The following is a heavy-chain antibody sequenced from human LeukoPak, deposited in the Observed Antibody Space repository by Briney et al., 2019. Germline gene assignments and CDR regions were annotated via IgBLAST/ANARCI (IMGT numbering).Heavy chain of an antibody. CDR1: GYTFTKYY. Sequence: GASVKVSCKASGYTFTKYYIHWVRQAPGQGLEWMGIINPSGGSTSYAQKFQGRVTMTRDTSTNTVYMELSSLRSDDTAVYYCARDPGLMGNYYYMDVWGKGTTVTISS. CDR3: ARDPGLMGNYYYMDV. D-gene: IGHD6-13*01. J-gene: IGHJ6*03. CDR2: INPSGGST. V-gene: IGHV1-46*01.